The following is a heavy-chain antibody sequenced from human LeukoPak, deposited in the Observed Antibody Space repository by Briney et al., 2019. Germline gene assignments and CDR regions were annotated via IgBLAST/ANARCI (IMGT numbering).Heavy chain of an antibody. J-gene: IGHJ4*02. CDR1: GYTFTNYG. Sequence: ASVKVSCKASGYTFTNYGISWVRQAPGQGLEWMAWISTYDHDTNYAQKFRGRVTITTDESTSTAYMELSSLRSEDTAVYYCARVRSGYSSSWYVPEVWGQGTLVTVSS. V-gene: IGHV1-18*01. CDR2: ISTYDHDT. D-gene: IGHD6-13*01. CDR3: ARVRSGYSSSWYVPEV.